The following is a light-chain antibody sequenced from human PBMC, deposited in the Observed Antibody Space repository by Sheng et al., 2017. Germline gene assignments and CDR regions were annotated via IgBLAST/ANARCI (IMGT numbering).Light chain of an antibody. V-gene: IGKV3-15*01. CDR2: GAS. CDR3: QQYNNWLIT. CDR1: QSVNSN. J-gene: IGKJ5*01. Sequence: EIVLTQSPGTLSLSPGERATLSCRASQSVNSNYLAWYQQKPGQAPRLLIYGASSRATGIPARFSGSGSGTEFTLTISSLQSEDFAVYSCQQYNNWLITFGQGTRLEIK.